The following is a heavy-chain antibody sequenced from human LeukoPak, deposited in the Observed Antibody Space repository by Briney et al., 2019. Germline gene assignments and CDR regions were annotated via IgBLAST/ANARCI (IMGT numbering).Heavy chain of an antibody. V-gene: IGHV4-34*01. D-gene: IGHD4-11*01. CDR1: GGSFSGCY. J-gene: IGHJ4*02. Sequence: SETLSLTCAVYGGSFSGCYWSWIRQPPGKGLEWIGEINHSGSTNYNPSLKSRVTISVDTSKNQFSLKLSSVTAADTAVYYCARSHDYSNYRAFGYFDYWGQGTLVTVSS. CDR3: ARSHDYSNYRAFGYFDY. CDR2: INHSGST.